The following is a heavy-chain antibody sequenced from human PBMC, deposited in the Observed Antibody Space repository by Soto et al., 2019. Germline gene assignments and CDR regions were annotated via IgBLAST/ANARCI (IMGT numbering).Heavy chain of an antibody. V-gene: IGHV2-5*02. CDR1: GFSLSTTGVG. CDR2: IYWDNDK. Sequence: QITLKESGPTLAKPTQTLTLTCSFSGFSLSTTGVGVGWIRQSPGKALEWLAIIYWDNDKRYSPSLKSRVTITKDTSKNQVVLTVTNMDPVDTGTYYCARSLWFGELHWGQGALVTVSS. D-gene: IGHD3-10*01. CDR3: ARSLWFGELH. J-gene: IGHJ4*02.